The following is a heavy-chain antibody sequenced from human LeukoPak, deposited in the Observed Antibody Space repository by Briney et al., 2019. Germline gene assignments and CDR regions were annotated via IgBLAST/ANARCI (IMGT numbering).Heavy chain of an antibody. J-gene: IGHJ4*02. CDR2: ISGSGGST. CDR3: AKGYGSGSSRYYFDY. D-gene: IGHD3-10*01. V-gene: IGHV3-23*01. Sequence: PGGSLRLSCAASGFTFSSYAMSWVRQAPGKGLEWVSTISGSGGSTYYPDSVKGRFTISRDNSKNTLYLQMNSLRAEDTAVYYCAKGYGSGSSRYYFDYWGQGTLVTVSS. CDR1: GFTFSSYA.